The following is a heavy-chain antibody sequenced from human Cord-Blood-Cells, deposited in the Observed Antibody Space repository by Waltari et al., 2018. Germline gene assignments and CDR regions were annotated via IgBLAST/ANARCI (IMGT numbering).Heavy chain of an antibody. V-gene: IGHV4-39*07. D-gene: IGHD4-17*01. CDR3: ARSPTTVTTQFDY. Sequence: QLQLQESGPGLVKPSETLSLTCTVSGGSISRSSYYWGWIRQPPGKGLEWIGSIYYSGSTYYNPSLKSRVTISVDTSKNQFSLKLSSVTAADTAVYYCARSPTTVTTQFDYWGQGTLVTVSS. CDR1: GGSISRSSYY. J-gene: IGHJ4*02. CDR2: IYYSGST.